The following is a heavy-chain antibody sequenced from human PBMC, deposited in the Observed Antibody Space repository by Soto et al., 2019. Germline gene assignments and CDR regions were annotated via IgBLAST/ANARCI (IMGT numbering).Heavy chain of an antibody. CDR1: GYSFAGYW. J-gene: IGHJ4*02. Sequence: GESLKISCKGSGYSFAGYWITWVRQKPGRGLEWMGRIDPSDSQTYYSPSFRGHVTISVTKSITTVFLQWSSLRASDTAVYYCARQIYDSDTGPNFQYYFDSWGQGTPVTVSS. CDR3: ARQIYDSDTGPNFQYYFDS. V-gene: IGHV5-10-1*01. CDR2: IDPSDSQT. D-gene: IGHD3-22*01.